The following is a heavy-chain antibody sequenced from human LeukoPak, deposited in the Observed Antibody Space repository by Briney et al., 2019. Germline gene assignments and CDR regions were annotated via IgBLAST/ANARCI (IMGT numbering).Heavy chain of an antibody. CDR2: INPSGGST. CDR3: ATAMATTNNWFDP. D-gene: IGHD3-10*01. CDR1: GYTFTSYY. V-gene: IGHV1-46*01. Sequence: ASVEVSCKASGYTFTSYYMHWVRQAPGQGLEWMGIINPSGGSTSYAQKFQGRVTMTRDTSTSTVYMELSSLRSEDTAVYYCATAMATTNNWFDPWGQGTLVTVSS. J-gene: IGHJ5*02.